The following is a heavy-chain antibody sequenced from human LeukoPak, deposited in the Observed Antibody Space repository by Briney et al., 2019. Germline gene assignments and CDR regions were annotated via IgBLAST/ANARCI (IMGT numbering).Heavy chain of an antibody. CDR1: GGSSSSYY. Sequence: SETLSLTCTVSGGSSSSYYWSWIQQPPGKVLEWIGYIYYSGSTNYNPSLKSRVTISVDKSKNQFSLKLNSVTAADTAAYYCARYPPTHYSSSLSDYFDYWGQGTLVTVSS. CDR2: IYYSGST. J-gene: IGHJ4*02. CDR3: ARYPPTHYSSSLSDYFDY. D-gene: IGHD6-13*01. V-gene: IGHV4-59*08.